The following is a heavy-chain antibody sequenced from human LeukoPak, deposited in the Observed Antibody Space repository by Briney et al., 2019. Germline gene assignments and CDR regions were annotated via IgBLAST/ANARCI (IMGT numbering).Heavy chain of an antibody. CDR1: GYTFTGYY. CDR3: AREYSSGWYYYGMDV. J-gene: IGHJ6*02. D-gene: IGHD6-19*01. Sequence: ASVKVSCKASGYTFTGYYMHWVRQAPGQGLEWMGRINPNSGGTNYAQKFQGKVTMTRDTSISTAYMELSRLRSDDTAVYYCAREYSSGWYYYGMDVWGQGTTVTASS. CDR2: INPNSGGT. V-gene: IGHV1-2*06.